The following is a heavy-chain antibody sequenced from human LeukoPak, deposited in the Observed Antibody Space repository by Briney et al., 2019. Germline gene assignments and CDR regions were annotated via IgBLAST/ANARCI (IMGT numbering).Heavy chain of an antibody. CDR2: INPSGGST. D-gene: IGHD3-9*01. V-gene: IGHV1-46*01. CDR1: GYTFTSYY. CDR3: ARAMTPRYFDWVSPTHDFDY. J-gene: IGHJ4*02. Sequence: ASVKVSCKASGYTFTSYYMHWVRQAPGQGLEWMGIINPSGGSTSYAQKFQGRVTMTRDTSTSTVYMELSSLRSEDTAVYYCARAMTPRYFDWVSPTHDFDYWGQGTLVTVSS.